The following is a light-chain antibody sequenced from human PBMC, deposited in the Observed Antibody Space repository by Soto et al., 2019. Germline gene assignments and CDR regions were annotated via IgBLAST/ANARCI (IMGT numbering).Light chain of an antibody. CDR1: QFVSTN. Sequence: ELVMTQSPATLSVSPGERATLSCRASQFVSTNLAWYQQRPGQAPRLLIYGACTRAIGVPARFSGSGSGTEFTLTISSLQSEDFAVYYCQQYNDRPRTFGQGTKVDIK. V-gene: IGKV3-15*01. CDR2: GAC. J-gene: IGKJ1*01. CDR3: QQYNDRPRT.